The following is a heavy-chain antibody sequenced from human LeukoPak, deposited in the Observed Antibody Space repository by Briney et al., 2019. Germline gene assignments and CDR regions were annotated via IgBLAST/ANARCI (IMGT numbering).Heavy chain of an antibody. CDR1: GFTFSSYW. J-gene: IGHJ6*03. CDR2: IKQDGSEK. Sequence: GGSLRLSCAASGFTFSSYWMSWVRQAPGKGLEWVANIKQDGSEKYYVDSVKGRFTISRDNAKNSLYLQMNSLRAEDTAVYYCARASGSYPTYDYYMDVWDKGTTVTVSS. V-gene: IGHV3-7*01. D-gene: IGHD1-26*01. CDR3: ARASGSYPTYDYYMDV.